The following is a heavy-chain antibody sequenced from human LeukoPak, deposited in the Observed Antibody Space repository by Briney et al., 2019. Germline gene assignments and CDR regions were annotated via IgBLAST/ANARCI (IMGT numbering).Heavy chain of an antibody. CDR1: GGTFSSYA. CDR3: ASHKAGSTTVTTTMFDP. CDR2: IIPTFGTA. Sequence: ASVKVSCKASGGTFSSYAISWVRQAPGQGLEWMGGIIPTFGTANYAQKFQGRVTITADESTSTAYMELSSLRSEDTAVYYCASHKAGSTTVTTTMFDPWGQGTLVTVSS. V-gene: IGHV1-69*13. J-gene: IGHJ5*02. D-gene: IGHD4-17*01.